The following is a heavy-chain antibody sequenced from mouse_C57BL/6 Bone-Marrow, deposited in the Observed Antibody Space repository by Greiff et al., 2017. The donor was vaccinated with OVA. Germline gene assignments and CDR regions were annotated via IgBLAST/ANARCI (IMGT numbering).Heavy chain of an antibody. V-gene: IGHV5-15*01. CDR2: ISNLAYSI. D-gene: IGHD1-1*01. CDR3: ARAYYGSSYRYFDV. CDR1: GFTFSDYG. J-gene: IGHJ1*03. Sequence: EVQLVESGGGLVQPGGSLKLSCAASGFTFSDYGMAWVRQAPRKGPEWVAFISNLAYSIYYADTVTGRFTISRENAKNTLYLEMSSLRSEDTAMYYCARAYYGSSYRYFDVWGTGTTVTVSS.